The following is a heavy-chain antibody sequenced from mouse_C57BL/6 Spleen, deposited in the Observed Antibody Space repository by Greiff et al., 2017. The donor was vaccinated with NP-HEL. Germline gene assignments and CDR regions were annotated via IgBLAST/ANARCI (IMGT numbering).Heavy chain of an antibody. D-gene: IGHD1-1*01. CDR1: GFTFSSYA. Sequence: EVHLVESGEGLVKPGGSLKLSCAASGFTFSSYAMSWVRQTPEKRLEWVAYISSGGDYIYYADTVKGRFTISRDNARNTLYLQMSSLKSEDTAMYYCTRVPYYYGRAHAMDYWGQGTSVTVSS. J-gene: IGHJ4*01. CDR2: ISSGGDYI. CDR3: TRVPYYYGRAHAMDY. V-gene: IGHV5-9-1*02.